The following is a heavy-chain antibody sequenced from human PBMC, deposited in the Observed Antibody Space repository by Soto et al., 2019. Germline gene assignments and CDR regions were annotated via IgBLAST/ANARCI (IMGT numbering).Heavy chain of an antibody. J-gene: IGHJ6*02. CDR1: GFTFSSYA. CDR2: ISYDGSNK. Sequence: QVQLVESWGGVVQPGRSLRLSCAASGFTFSSYAMHWVRQAPGKGLEWVAVISYDGSNKYYADSVKGRFTISRDNSKNTLYLQMNSLRAEDTAVYYCARGARDIVVVPAARNYYYYYGMDVWGQGTTVTVSS. V-gene: IGHV3-30-3*01. D-gene: IGHD2-2*01. CDR3: ARGARDIVVVPAARNYYYYYGMDV.